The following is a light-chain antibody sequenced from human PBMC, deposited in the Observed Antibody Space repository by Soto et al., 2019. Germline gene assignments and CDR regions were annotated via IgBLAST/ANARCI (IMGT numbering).Light chain of an antibody. CDR2: GAS. Sequence: EIVMTQAPATLSVSPGERATLSCRASQSVSRNLAWYQQKPGQAPRLLIYGASTRATGIPDRFSGSGSRTAFTLTISSLQSEDFAVYYCQQDNNWPLTFGGGAKVEIK. CDR3: QQDNNWPLT. V-gene: IGKV3D-15*01. J-gene: IGKJ4*01. CDR1: QSVSRN.